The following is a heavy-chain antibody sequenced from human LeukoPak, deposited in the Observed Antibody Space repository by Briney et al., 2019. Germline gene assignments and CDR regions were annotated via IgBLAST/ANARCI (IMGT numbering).Heavy chain of an antibody. CDR2: IIPIFSTA. CDR3: ARVDPIVGAARIFDY. CDR1: GGTFSSYA. J-gene: IGHJ4*02. V-gene: IGHV1-69*13. Sequence: SVKVSCKASGGTFSSYAISWVRQAPGQGLEWMGGIIPIFSTANYAQKFQGRVTITADESTSTAYMELSSLRSEDTAVYYCARVDPIVGAARIFDYWGQGTLVTVSS. D-gene: IGHD6-6*01.